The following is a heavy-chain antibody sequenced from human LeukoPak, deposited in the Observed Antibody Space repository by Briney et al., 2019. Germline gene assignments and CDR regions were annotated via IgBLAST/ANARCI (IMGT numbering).Heavy chain of an antibody. CDR3: ARDGDYYGSGSPHHFDY. J-gene: IGHJ4*02. D-gene: IGHD3-10*01. CDR2: IIPIFGTA. CDR1: GGTFISYA. V-gene: IGHV1-69*05. Sequence: GASVKVSCKASGGTFISYAISWVRQAPGQGLEWMGGIIPIFGTANYAQKFQGRVTITTDESTSTAYMELSSLRSEDTAVYYCARDGDYYGSGSPHHFDYWGRGTLVTVSS.